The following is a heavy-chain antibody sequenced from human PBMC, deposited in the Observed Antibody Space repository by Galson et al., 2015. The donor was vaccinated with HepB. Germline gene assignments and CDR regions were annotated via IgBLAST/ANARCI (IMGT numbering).Heavy chain of an antibody. V-gene: IGHV3-21*01. CDR3: AKDWGLGV. CDR2: ISAGSRYM. D-gene: IGHD3/OR15-3a*01. J-gene: IGHJ6*02. Sequence: SLRLSCAASGFTFRDYSINWVRQAPGKGLEWVSYISAGSRYMYYADSVRGRFTISRDNAENSLYLQMNSLRVEDTALYYCAKDWGLGVWGQGTTVTVSS. CDR1: GFTFRDYS.